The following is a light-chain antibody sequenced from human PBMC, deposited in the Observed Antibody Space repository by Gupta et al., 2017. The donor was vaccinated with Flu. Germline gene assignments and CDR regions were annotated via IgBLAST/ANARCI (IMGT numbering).Light chain of an antibody. CDR2: DVT. J-gene: IGLJ1*01. Sequence: QSALTQPASVSGSPGQSITISCPGTSRDVGGSDYVSWYQQHPDKAPKLIIYDVTNRPSGVSSRFSGSKSGNTASLTISGLQAEDETDYYCSSYTSTSTFYVFGTGTKVTVL. CDR1: SRDVGGSDY. CDR3: SSYTSTSTFYV. V-gene: IGLV2-14*01.